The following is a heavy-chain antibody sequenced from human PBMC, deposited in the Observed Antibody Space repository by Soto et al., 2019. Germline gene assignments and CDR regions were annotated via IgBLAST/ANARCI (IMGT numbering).Heavy chain of an antibody. D-gene: IGHD2-2*01. Sequence: EVQLVESGGDVVQPGGSLSLSCAASGFTFSGHWMHWVRQVPGKGLEWVSRINTDGGSSAYADSVKGRFAISRDNAKNTLYLQMNGLRAEDTAVYYCAREAGYCSRTSCYRRAFDTWGQGTTVTVSS. CDR1: GFTFSGHW. CDR2: INTDGGSS. CDR3: AREAGYCSRTSCYRRAFDT. J-gene: IGHJ3*02. V-gene: IGHV3-74*03.